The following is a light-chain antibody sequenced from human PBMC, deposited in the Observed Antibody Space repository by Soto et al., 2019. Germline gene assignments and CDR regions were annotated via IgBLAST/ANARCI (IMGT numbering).Light chain of an antibody. J-gene: IGLJ3*02. CDR1: SSNIGNNY. CDR3: GTWDSSLSAWV. V-gene: IGLV1-51*01. Sequence: QSVLTQPPSVSAAPGQKVTISFSGSSSNIGNNYVSWYQQLPGTAHKLLIYDNNKRPSGIPDRFSGSKSGTSATLGITGLQTGDEADYYCGTWDSSLSAWVFGGGTKLTVL. CDR2: DNN.